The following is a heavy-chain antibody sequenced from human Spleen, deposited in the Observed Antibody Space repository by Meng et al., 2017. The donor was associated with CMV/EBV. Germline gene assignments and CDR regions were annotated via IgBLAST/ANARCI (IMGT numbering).Heavy chain of an antibody. CDR2: IDPNDCPP. CDR1: YC. J-gene: IGHJ5*02. V-gene: IGHV1-2*02. CDR3: ARGSYSSSLGDGAGGYWFDP. Sequence: YCVQLVRQNPGRGLHWMAWIDPNDCPPKSAQKFQGRNTMTMDTSTNTAYMELICLRFDDTAVYYCARGSYSSSLGDGAGGYWFDPWGQGTLVTVSS. D-gene: IGHD6-19*01.